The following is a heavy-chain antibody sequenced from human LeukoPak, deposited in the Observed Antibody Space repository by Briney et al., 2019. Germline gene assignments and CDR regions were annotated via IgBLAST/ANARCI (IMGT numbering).Heavy chain of an antibody. J-gene: IGHJ2*01. CDR2: IFYSGST. CDR1: GGSITNYY. Sequence: SETLSLTCTVSGGSITNYYWSWIRQPPGKGLEWLGYIFYSGSTINSPSLKSRVTISVDTSKNQFSLRLTSVTAADTAVYYCARAGVSHYWYFDIWGRGTLVTVSS. CDR3: ARAGVSHYWYFDI. V-gene: IGHV4-59*01.